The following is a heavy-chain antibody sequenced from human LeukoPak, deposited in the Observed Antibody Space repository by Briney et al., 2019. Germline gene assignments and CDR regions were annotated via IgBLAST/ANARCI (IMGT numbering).Heavy chain of an antibody. Sequence: GGSLRLSCAASGFTFSSYAMSWARQAPGKGLEWVSAISGSGGSTYYADSVKGRFTISRDNSKNTLYLQMNSLRAEDTAVYYCAKAGCSSTNCYVDYWGQGTLVTVSS. D-gene: IGHD2-2*01. CDR1: GFTFSSYA. CDR3: AKAGCSSTNCYVDY. CDR2: ISGSGGST. J-gene: IGHJ4*02. V-gene: IGHV3-23*01.